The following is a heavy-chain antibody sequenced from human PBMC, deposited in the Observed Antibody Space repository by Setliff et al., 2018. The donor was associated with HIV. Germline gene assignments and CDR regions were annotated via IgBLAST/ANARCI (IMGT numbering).Heavy chain of an antibody. CDR2: VYYDGRT. CDR1: GDSIRTGAYY. V-gene: IGHV4-39*07. CDR3: ARGGTVSADFDS. D-gene: IGHD6-19*01. Sequence: SETLSLTCTGSGDSIRTGAYYWGWIRQPPGKGLAWIGSVYYDGRTFYNPSLKSRLAISVDTSKNQFSLRLNSVTAADTAVYFCARGGTVSADFDSWGQGALVTVSS. J-gene: IGHJ4*02.